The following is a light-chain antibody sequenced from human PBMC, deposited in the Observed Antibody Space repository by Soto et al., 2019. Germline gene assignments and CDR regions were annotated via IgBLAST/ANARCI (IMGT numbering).Light chain of an antibody. CDR1: SSNIGAGYD. J-gene: IGLJ3*02. V-gene: IGLV1-40*01. CDR3: QSYDTSLRGRV. Sequence: QSVLTKPPSVSGAPGQRVTISCTGSSSNIGAGYDVHWYQQLPGTAPKLLIYGNSNRPSGVPDRFSGSKSGTSASLAITGLQAEDEADYYCQSYDTSLRGRVFGRGTKLTVL. CDR2: GNS.